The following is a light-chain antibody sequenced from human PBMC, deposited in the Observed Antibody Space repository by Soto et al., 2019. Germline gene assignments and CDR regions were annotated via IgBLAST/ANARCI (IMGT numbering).Light chain of an antibody. Sequence: QSALTQPASVSGSPGQSITISCTGTTSDIGDYNYVSWYQQSPGKAPKLLIYEVSDRPSGVSNRFSGSKSGNTASLTISGLQTEDEADYYCGSYTGHNTLVFGTGTKLIVL. V-gene: IGLV2-14*01. CDR2: EVS. CDR3: GSYTGHNTLV. CDR1: TSDIGDYNY. J-gene: IGLJ1*01.